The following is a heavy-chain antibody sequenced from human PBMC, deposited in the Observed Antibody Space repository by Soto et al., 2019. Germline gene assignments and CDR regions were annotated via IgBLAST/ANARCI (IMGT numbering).Heavy chain of an antibody. Sequence: GGSLRLSCATSGFSFSGYYLGGIPQVTGKGLEWVSFISTTGGGTYYADSVKGLFTISRDNSDNTLYLQVRTLRAEDTAVYYCAKARRAWGNSAFYFDFWRQGAQVTVSS. D-gene: IGHD7-27*01. J-gene: IGHJ5*01. CDR1: GFSFSGYY. V-gene: IGHV3-23*01. CDR3: AKARRAWGNSAFYFDF. CDR2: ISTTGGGT.